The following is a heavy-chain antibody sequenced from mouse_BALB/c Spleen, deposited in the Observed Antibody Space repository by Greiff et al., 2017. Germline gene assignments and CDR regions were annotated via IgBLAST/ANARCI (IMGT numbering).Heavy chain of an antibody. V-gene: IGHV3-2*02. CDR2: ISYSGST. J-gene: IGHJ4*01. CDR1: GYSITSDYA. CDR3: ARYDYESSYAMDY. Sequence: EVKLMESGPGLVKPSQSLSLTCTVTGYSITSDYAWNWIRQFPGNKLEWMGYISYSGSTSYNPSLKSRISITRDTSKNQFFLQLNSVTTEDTATYYCARYDYESSYAMDYWGQGTTVTVSS. D-gene: IGHD2-4*01.